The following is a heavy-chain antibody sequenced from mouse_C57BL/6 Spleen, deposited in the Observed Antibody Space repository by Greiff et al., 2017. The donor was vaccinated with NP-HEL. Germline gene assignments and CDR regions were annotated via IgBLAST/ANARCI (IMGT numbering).Heavy chain of an antibody. CDR1: GYAFSSSW. J-gene: IGHJ1*03. D-gene: IGHD1-1*01. CDR3: ARITTVVAPLDV. CDR2: IYPGDGDT. V-gene: IGHV1-82*01. Sequence: QVQLKESGPELVKPGASVKISCKASGYAFSSSWMNWVKQRPGKGLEWIGRIYPGDGDTNYNGKFKGKATLTADKSSSTAYMQLSSLTSEDSAVYFCARITTVVAPLDVWGTGTTVTVSS.